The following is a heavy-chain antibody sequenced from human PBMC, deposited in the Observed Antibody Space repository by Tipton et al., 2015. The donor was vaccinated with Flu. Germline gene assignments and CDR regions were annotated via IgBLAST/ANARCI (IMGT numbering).Heavy chain of an antibody. V-gene: IGHV4-38-2*02. CDR2: ISHSGRT. CDR3: ARSTYYYGSGSADY. CDR1: GDSISSRYY. J-gene: IGHJ4*02. D-gene: IGHD3-10*01. Sequence: LSLTCTISGDSISSRYYWGWVRQPPGKGLEWIGCISHSGRTYYNPSLKSRVTISVDTAKNQFSQRLSSVTAADTAVYYCARSTYYYGSGSADYWGQGTLVTVSS.